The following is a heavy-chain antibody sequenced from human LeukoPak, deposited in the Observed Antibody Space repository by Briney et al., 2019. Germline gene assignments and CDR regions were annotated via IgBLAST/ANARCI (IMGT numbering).Heavy chain of an antibody. CDR3: ARREVEMRASASGNWLGP. CDR1: GGSISSSY. Sequence: SETLSLTCTVSGGSISSSYWNWVRQPPRKGLEWIGRISYSGTTNYNPSLKSRVTISSDTSKNQFSLKLTSVTAADTAVYYCARREVEMRASASGNWLGPWGQGTLVTVSS. D-gene: IGHD3-10*01. V-gene: IGHV4-59*08. J-gene: IGHJ5*02. CDR2: ISYSGTT.